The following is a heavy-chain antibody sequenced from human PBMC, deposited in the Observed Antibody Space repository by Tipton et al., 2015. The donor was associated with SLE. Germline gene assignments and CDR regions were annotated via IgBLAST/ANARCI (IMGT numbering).Heavy chain of an antibody. J-gene: IGHJ4*02. D-gene: IGHD6-6*01. V-gene: IGHV1-69*05. Sequence: QSGPEVKKPGSSVKVSCKASGGTFSSYAISWVRQAPGQGLEWMGGIIPIFGTANYAQKFQGRVTITTDESTSTAYMELSSLRSEDSAVYYCARGPTPYGSLNYFDYWGQGSRVTVSS. CDR1: GGTFSSYA. CDR3: ARGPTPYGSLNYFDY. CDR2: IIPIFGTA.